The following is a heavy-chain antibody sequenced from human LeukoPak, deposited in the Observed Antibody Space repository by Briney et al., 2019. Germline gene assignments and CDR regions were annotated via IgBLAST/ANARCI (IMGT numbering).Heavy chain of an antibody. CDR1: GGSISSYY. CDR3: ARVGWDIVVVPAAITFDI. Sequence: KPSETLSLTCTVSGGSISSYYWSWIRQPAGKGLEWIGRIYTSGSTNYNPSLKSRVTMSVDTSKNQFSLKLSSVTAADTAVYYCARVGWDIVVVPAAITFDIWGQGTMVTVSS. CDR2: IYTSGST. J-gene: IGHJ3*02. V-gene: IGHV4-4*07. D-gene: IGHD2-2*01.